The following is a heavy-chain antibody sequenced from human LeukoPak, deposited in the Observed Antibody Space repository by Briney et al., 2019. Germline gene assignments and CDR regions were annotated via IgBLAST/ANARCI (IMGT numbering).Heavy chain of an antibody. D-gene: IGHD4-17*01. V-gene: IGHV3-30*18. CDR2: ISYDGSNK. CDR1: GFTFSSYG. CDR3: AKEDYVSAFDI. J-gene: IGHJ3*02. Sequence: GGSLRLSCAASGFTFSSYGMHWARQAPGKGLEWVAVISYDGSNKYYADSVKGRFTITRDNSKNTLYLQMNSLRAEDTAVYYCAKEDYVSAFDIWGQGTMVTVSS.